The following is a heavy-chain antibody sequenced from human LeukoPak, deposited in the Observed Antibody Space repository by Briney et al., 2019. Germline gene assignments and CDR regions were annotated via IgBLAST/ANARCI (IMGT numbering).Heavy chain of an antibody. Sequence: GGSLRLSCSASGFPFSSYAMHWVHQAPGKGLEYVSAISDSGGSTYYADSVKGRFTISRDNSKNTLYLQMSSLRAEDTAVYFCVRGYSFGPYGMDVWGQGTTVTVSS. D-gene: IGHD2-15*01. CDR3: VRGYSFGPYGMDV. J-gene: IGHJ6*02. V-gene: IGHV3-64D*09. CDR1: GFPFSSYA. CDR2: ISDSGGST.